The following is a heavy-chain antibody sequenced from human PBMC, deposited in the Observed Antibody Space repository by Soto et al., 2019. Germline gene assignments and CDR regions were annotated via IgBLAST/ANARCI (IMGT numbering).Heavy chain of an antibody. Sequence: EVQLLESGGGVVQPGGSLRLSCVASGFNFKKFAMAWVRQAAGEGLEWVSGISCCGGSASYADSVKGRFSIARDDSKNTVSLQWNSLRVEDTAQYYCAKADGQQWRIPHLDNWGQGTLVTVS. CDR1: GFNFKKFA. CDR2: ISCCGGSA. CDR3: AKADGQQWRIPHLDN. D-gene: IGHD6-19*01. V-gene: IGHV3-23*01. J-gene: IGHJ4*02.